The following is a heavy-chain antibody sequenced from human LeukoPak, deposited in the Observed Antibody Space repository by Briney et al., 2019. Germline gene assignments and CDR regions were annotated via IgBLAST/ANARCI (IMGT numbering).Heavy chain of an antibody. V-gene: IGHV1-69*04. Sequence: SVKVSCKASGGTFSSYAISWVRQAPGQGLEWMGRIIPILGIANYAQKFQGRVTMTEDTSTDTAYMELSSLRPEDTVVYYCTTWQGSMETMVRDSWGQGTLVTVSS. CDR3: TTWQGSMETMVRDS. CDR2: IIPILGIA. D-gene: IGHD3-10*01. J-gene: IGHJ4*02. CDR1: GGTFSSYA.